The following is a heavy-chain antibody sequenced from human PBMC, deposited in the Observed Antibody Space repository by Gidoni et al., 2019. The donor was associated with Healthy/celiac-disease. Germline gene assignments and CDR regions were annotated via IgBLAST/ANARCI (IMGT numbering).Heavy chain of an antibody. Sequence: QLQLQESGPGLVKPSETLSLTCTVSGGSISSSSYYWGWIRQPPGKGLEWIGSIYYSGSTYYNPSLKSRVTISVDTSKNQFSLKLSSVTAADTAVYYCARQPLRYFDWLGSSYFDYWGQGTLVTVSS. CDR3: ARQPLRYFDWLGSSYFDY. J-gene: IGHJ4*02. V-gene: IGHV4-39*01. D-gene: IGHD3-9*01. CDR2: IYYSGST. CDR1: GGSISSSSYY.